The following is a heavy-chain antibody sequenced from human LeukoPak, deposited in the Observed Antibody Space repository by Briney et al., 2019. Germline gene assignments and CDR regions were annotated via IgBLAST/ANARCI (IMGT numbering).Heavy chain of an antibody. D-gene: IGHD5-18*01. CDR1: GYTFTGYY. Sequence: ASAKVSCKASGYTFTGYYMHWVRQAPGQGLEWMGRINPNSGGTNYAQKFQGRVTMTRDTSISTAYMELSRLRSDDTAVYYCARGDTAMVRAADYWGQGTLVTVSS. CDR3: ARGDTAMVRAADY. CDR2: INPNSGGT. J-gene: IGHJ4*02. V-gene: IGHV1-2*06.